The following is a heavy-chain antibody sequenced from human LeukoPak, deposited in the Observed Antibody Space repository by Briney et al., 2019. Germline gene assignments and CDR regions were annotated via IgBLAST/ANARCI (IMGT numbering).Heavy chain of an antibody. V-gene: IGHV4-59*01. D-gene: IGHD4-17*01. J-gene: IGHJ6*02. Sequence: SETLSLTCTVSGGSISSYYWSWIRQPPGKGLEWIGCIYYSGSTNYNPSLKSRVTISVDTSKNQFSLKLSSVTAADTAVYYCARSATVTNYYYGMDVWGQGTTVTVSS. CDR2: IYYSGST. CDR3: ARSATVTNYYYGMDV. CDR1: GGSISSYY.